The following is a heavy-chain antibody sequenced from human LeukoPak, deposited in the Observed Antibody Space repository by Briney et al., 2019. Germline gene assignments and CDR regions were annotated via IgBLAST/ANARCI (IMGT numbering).Heavy chain of an antibody. CDR1: GFTVASKY. CDR2: LYSGSDT. J-gene: IGHJ2*01. CDR3: ARVGDHYHWNFDL. Sequence: GGSLILSCAASGFTVASKYMNWGRQAPGKGLEWVSILYSGSDTYYSDSVMGRFTISRDNSRNTLFLQMDSLRVEDTAVYYCARVGDHYHWNFDLWGRGTLVTVSS. D-gene: IGHD3-10*01. V-gene: IGHV3-53*01.